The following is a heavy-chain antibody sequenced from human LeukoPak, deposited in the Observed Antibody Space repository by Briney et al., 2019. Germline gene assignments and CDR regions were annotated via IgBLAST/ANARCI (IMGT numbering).Heavy chain of an antibody. CDR1: GYTFTSYG. CDR3: ARDATRSVIVGAEDGFDY. J-gene: IGHJ4*02. D-gene: IGHD1-26*01. CDR2: ISAHNGNT. Sequence: GASVKVSCKASGYTFTSYGISWVRQAPGHGLEWMGWISAHNGNTNYAQKLQGRVTMTKDTSTTTAYMGLRSLRSDDTAIYYCARDATRSVIVGAEDGFDYWGQGTLVTVSS. V-gene: IGHV1-18*01.